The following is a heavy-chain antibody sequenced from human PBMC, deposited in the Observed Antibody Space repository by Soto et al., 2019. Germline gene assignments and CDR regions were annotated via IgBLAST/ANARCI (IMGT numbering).Heavy chain of an antibody. D-gene: IGHD5-18*01. CDR3: ARDTLRGYSYVLDY. V-gene: IGHV4-59*01. CDR2: IYYSGST. J-gene: IGHJ4*02. CDR1: GGSISSYY. Sequence: SETLSLTYTVSGGSISSYYWSWIRQPPGKGLEWIGYIYYSGSTNYNPSLKSRVTISVDTSKNQFSLKLSSVTATDTAVYSCARDTLRGYSYVLDYWGQGTLVTVSS.